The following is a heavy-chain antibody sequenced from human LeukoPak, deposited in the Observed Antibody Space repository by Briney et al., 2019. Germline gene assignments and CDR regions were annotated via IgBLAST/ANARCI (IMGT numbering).Heavy chain of an antibody. CDR1: GFTFSSYW. Sequence: PGGSLRLSCAASGFTFSSYWMSWVRQAPGKGLECVANIKEEGSGKYYVDSVKGRFTISRDNAKNSLYLQMNSLRDEDTAVYYCATDKYGDYGFDYWGQGTLVTVSS. CDR2: IKEEGSGK. D-gene: IGHD4-17*01. V-gene: IGHV3-7*01. CDR3: ATDKYGDYGFDY. J-gene: IGHJ4*02.